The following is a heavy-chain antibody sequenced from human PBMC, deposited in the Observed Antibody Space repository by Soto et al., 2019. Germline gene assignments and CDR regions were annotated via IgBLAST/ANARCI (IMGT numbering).Heavy chain of an antibody. V-gene: IGHV4-4*07. D-gene: IGHD3-3*01. CDR2: IYSSGTT. J-gene: IGHJ5*02. CDR3: ARGQRFSDWFDP. CDR1: GGSISGYY. Sequence: SETLSLTCTVSGGSISGYYWTGSRQAAGKGLEWIGRIYSSGTTKYNPSLKSRVTMSLDTSKNQFSLRLSSVTATDTAVYYCARGQRFSDWFDPWGPGTLVTVSS.